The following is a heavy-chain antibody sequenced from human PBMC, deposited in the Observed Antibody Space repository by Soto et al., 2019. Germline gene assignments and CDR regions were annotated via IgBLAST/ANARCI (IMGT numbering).Heavy chain of an antibody. Sequence: QVQLVQSGAEVKKPGASVKVSCKASGYTFTSYDINWVRQATGQGLEWMGWMNPNSGNTGYAQKFQGRVTMTRNTSISTAYMELTSLRSEDTAMYYCARGLEWSWSLDPWGQGTLVTVSS. CDR2: MNPNSGNT. D-gene: IGHD3-3*01. CDR1: GYTFTSYD. J-gene: IGHJ5*02. V-gene: IGHV1-8*01. CDR3: ARGLEWSWSLDP.